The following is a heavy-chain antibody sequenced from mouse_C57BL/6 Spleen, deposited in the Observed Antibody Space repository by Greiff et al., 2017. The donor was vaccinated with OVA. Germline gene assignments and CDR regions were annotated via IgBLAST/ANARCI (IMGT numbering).Heavy chain of an antibody. J-gene: IGHJ1*03. Sequence: QVQLQQPGAELVMPGASVQLSCKASGYTFTSYWMHWVKQRPGQGLEWIGEIDPSDSYTNYNQKFKGKSTLTVDKSSSTAYMQLSSLTSEDSAVYYCARRYSNWYFDVWGTGTTVTVSS. CDR2: IDPSDSYT. V-gene: IGHV1-69*01. D-gene: IGHD2-5*01. CDR1: GYTFTSYW. CDR3: ARRYSNWYFDV.